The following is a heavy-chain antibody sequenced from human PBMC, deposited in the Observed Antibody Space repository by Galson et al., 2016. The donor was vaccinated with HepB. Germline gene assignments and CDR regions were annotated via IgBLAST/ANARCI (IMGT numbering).Heavy chain of an antibody. Sequence: SLRLSCAASGFSVSDDYMSWVRQAPGKGLEWVSIIYSDGRTYYADSVKGRFTISRDNSKNTLYPQMNSLSPDDTAVYYCARDTSSNMRADWWGQGTLVTVSS. D-gene: IGHD3-16*01. CDR3: ARDTSSNMRADW. V-gene: IGHV3-53*01. J-gene: IGHJ4*02. CDR1: GFSVSDDY. CDR2: IYSDGRT.